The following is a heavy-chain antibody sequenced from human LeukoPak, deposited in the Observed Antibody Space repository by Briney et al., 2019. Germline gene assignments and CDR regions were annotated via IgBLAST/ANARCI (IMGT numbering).Heavy chain of an antibody. V-gene: IGHV1-69*06. CDR3: ARGDRDGYNLYYFDY. Sequence: SVKVSCKASGGTFSSYAISWVRQAPGQGLEWMGGIIPIFGTANYAQKFQGRVTITADKSTSTAYMELSSLRSEDTAVYYCARGDRDGYNLYYFDYWGQGTLVTVSS. D-gene: IGHD5-24*01. J-gene: IGHJ4*02. CDR2: IIPIFGTA. CDR1: GGTFSSYA.